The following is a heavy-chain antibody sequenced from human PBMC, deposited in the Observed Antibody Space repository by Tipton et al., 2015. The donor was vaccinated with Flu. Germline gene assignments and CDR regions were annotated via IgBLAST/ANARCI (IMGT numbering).Heavy chain of an antibody. Sequence: TLSLTCAVSGDSISSDFYWAWIRQFPGKGLEWIGTVSRTGSTIYNPSLKSRVTISIDTSKNQFSLNIRPVTSADMPVYYCARRDYSNYVSDPKSWFDPWGQGTLVAVSS. V-gene: IGHV4-38-2*01. D-gene: IGHD4-11*01. CDR3: ARRDYSNYVSDPKSWFDP. J-gene: IGHJ5*02. CDR1: GDSISSDFY. CDR2: VSRTGST.